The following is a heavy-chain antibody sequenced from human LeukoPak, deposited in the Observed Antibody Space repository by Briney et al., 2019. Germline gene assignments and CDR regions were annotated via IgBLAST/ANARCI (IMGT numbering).Heavy chain of an antibody. V-gene: IGHV3-30*18. D-gene: IGHD2-15*01. CDR2: ISYDGSNK. Sequence: GGSLRLSCAASGFTFTSYGMHWVRQAPGKGLEWVAVISYDGSNKYYADSVKGRFTISRDNSKNTLHLQMNSLRAEDTAVYYCAKDRRKTAVAATSPLDYWGQGTLVTVSS. J-gene: IGHJ4*02. CDR1: GFTFTSYG. CDR3: AKDRRKTAVAATSPLDY.